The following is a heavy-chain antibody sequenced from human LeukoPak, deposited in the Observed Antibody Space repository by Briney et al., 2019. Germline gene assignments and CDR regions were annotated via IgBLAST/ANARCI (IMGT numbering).Heavy chain of an antibody. J-gene: IGHJ4*02. CDR1: GYSISSGYY. V-gene: IGHV4-61*01. D-gene: IGHD5-18*01. Sequence: SETLSLTCTVSGYSISSGYYWSWIRQPPGQGLEWIGYIYYSGSTNYNPSLKSRVTISVDTSKNQFSLKLSSVTAADTAVYYCAGSLDTAMVVSDYWGQGTLVTVSS. CDR2: IYYSGST. CDR3: AGSLDTAMVVSDY.